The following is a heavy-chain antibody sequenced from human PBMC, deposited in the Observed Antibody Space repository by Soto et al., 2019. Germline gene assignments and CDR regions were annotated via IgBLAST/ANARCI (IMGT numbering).Heavy chain of an antibody. CDR2: ISYDGSNK. CDR3: ATGVLRFLECAYDAFDI. CDR1: GFTFSSYG. J-gene: IGHJ3*02. Sequence: GGSLRLSCAASGFTFSSYGMHWVRQAPGKGLEGVAVISYDGSNKYYADSVKGRFTISRDNSKNTLYLQMNSLRAEDTAVYYCATGVLRFLECAYDAFDISGPGTMVTVSS. V-gene: IGHV3-30*03. D-gene: IGHD3-3*01.